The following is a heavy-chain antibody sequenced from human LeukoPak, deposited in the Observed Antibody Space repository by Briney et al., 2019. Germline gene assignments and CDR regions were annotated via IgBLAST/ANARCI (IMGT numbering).Heavy chain of an antibody. CDR3: EKAITSPRHFFDY. CDR1: GFTFSSYA. Sequence: GGSLRLSCAASGFTFSSYAMSWVRQSPGKGLEWVSGISGSGGSTYYADSVKGRFTISRDNSKSTLYLQINSLRAEDTAVYYCEKAITSPRHFFDYRGQGAQVRLSS. J-gene: IGHJ4*02. V-gene: IGHV3-23*01. CDR2: ISGSGGST.